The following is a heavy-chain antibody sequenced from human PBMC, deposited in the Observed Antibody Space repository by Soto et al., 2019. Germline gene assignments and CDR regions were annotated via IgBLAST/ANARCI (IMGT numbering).Heavy chain of an antibody. CDR2: INSRSSYI. Sequence: EEHLVESGGGLVRPGGSLRLSCVASGFSFSTYSMNWVRQAPGKGLEWVSSINSRSSYIYYADSVKGRFTTSRDNAKKSLYLQMSSLTAEDTAVYYCAKVPVGCSGDGCSSSWGQGTLVTVSS. D-gene: IGHD2-15*01. V-gene: IGHV3-21*01. J-gene: IGHJ4*02. CDR1: GFSFSTYS. CDR3: AKVPVGCSGDGCSSS.